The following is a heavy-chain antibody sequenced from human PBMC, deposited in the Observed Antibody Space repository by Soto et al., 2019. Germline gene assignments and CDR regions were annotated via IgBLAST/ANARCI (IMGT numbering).Heavy chain of an antibody. CDR3: ARVRRGRSSWSENWYFDL. CDR1: GYTFTSYA. J-gene: IGHJ2*01. D-gene: IGHD6-13*01. Sequence: GASVKVSCKASGYTFTSYAMHWVRQAPGQRLEWMGWINAGNGNTKYSQKFQGRVTITRDTSASTAYMELSSLRSEDTAVYYCARVRRGRSSWSENWYFDLWGRGTLVTVSS. V-gene: IGHV1-3*01. CDR2: INAGNGNT.